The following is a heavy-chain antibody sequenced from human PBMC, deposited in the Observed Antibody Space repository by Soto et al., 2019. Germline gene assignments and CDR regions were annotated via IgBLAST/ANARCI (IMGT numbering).Heavy chain of an antibody. J-gene: IGHJ5*02. D-gene: IGHD3-9*01. CDR1: GYTFTGYY. CDR3: ARASSLRYFDWGNFDP. V-gene: IGHV1-2*02. Sequence: ASVKVSCKASGYTFTGYYMHWVRQAPGQGLEWMGWINPNSGGTNYAQKFQGRVTMTRDTSISTAYMELSRLRSDDTAVYYCARASSLRYFDWGNFDPWGHGTLVTVSS. CDR2: INPNSGGT.